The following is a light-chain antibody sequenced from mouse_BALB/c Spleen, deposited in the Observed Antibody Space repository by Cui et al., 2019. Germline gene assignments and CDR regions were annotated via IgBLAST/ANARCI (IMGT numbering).Light chain of an antibody. CDR2: DTS. CDR1: QDISND. V-gene: IGKV10-96*01. Sequence: DIQMTPTTSSLSASLGDRVTISCMASQDISNDMNWYQQKPEETVKLLISDTSTLRPGVPSRFSGSGYGTDYSLTISNLEQEDIATYFCQQGNTLPWTFGGGTKLEIK. J-gene: IGKJ1*01. CDR3: QQGNTLPWT.